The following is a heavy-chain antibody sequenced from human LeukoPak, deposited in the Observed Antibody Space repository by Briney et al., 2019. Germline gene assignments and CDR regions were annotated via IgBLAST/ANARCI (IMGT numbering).Heavy chain of an antibody. V-gene: IGHV3-23*01. CDR1: GFTFSDYA. Sequence: GGTLRLSCAASGFTFSDYALSWVRQTPGKGLEWVAATTGSSGDTYHADSVKGRFAISRDNSKNTLYLQMNSLRAEDTAVYYCAKEGDYDSSGYWNYWGQGTLVTVSS. CDR3: AKEGDYDSSGYWNY. D-gene: IGHD3-22*01. CDR2: TTGSSGDT. J-gene: IGHJ4*02.